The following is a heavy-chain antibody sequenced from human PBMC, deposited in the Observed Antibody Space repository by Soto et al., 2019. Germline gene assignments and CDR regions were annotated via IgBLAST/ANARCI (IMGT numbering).Heavy chain of an antibody. CDR1: GCSFTSYW. V-gene: IGHV5-51*01. CDR3: ARPSTYDSSGYYLIDY. Sequence: XESLKISCKGCGCSFTSYWIGWVRQMPGKGLEWMGIIYPGDSDTRYSPSFQGQVTISADKSISTAYLQWSSLKASDTAMYYCARPSTYDSSGYYLIDYWGQGNLVTVS. J-gene: IGHJ4*02. CDR2: IYPGDSDT. D-gene: IGHD3-22*01.